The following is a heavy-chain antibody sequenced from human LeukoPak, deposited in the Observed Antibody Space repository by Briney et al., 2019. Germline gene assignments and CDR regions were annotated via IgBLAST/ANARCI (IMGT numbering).Heavy chain of an antibody. CDR1: GFTVSSNY. CDR2: IYSGGST. J-gene: IGHJ6*03. CDR3: AKEKGFSSPYYYYYMDV. V-gene: IGHV3-53*01. D-gene: IGHD6-13*01. Sequence: GSLRLSCAASGFTVSSNYMSWVRQAPGKGLEWVSVIYSGGSTYYADSVKGRFTISRDNSKNTLYLQMNSLRAEDTALYYCAKEKGFSSPYYYYYMDVWGKGATVTVSS.